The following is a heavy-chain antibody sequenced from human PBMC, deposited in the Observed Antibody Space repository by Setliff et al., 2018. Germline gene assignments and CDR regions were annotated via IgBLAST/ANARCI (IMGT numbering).Heavy chain of an antibody. CDR1: GGSFSGYY. CDR3: ARDKWELPNPNWFDP. D-gene: IGHD1-26*01. J-gene: IGHJ5*02. V-gene: IGHV4-34*12. Sequence: PSETLSLTCAVYGGSFSGYYWSWIRQPPGKRLEWIGEIIHSGSTNYNPSLKSRVTISMDTSKNQFSLKVSSVTAADTAVYYCARDKWELPNPNWFDPWGQGTLVTVSS. CDR2: IIHSGST.